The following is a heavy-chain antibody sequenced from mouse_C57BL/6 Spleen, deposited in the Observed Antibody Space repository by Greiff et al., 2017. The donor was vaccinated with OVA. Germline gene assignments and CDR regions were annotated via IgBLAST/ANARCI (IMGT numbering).Heavy chain of an antibody. Sequence: EVQGVESGEGLVKPGGSLKLSCAASGFTFSSYAMSWVRQTPEKRLEWVAYISSGGDYIYYADTVKGRFTISRDNARNTLYLQMSSLKSEDTAMYYCTREITTVAPYYFDYWGQGTTLTVSS. D-gene: IGHD1-1*01. CDR3: TREITTVAPYYFDY. CDR2: ISSGGDYI. J-gene: IGHJ2*01. V-gene: IGHV5-9-1*02. CDR1: GFTFSSYA.